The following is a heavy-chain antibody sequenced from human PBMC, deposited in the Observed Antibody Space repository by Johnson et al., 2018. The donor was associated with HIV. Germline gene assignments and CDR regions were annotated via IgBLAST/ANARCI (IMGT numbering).Heavy chain of an antibody. Sequence: VHLVAAGGGVSQPGGSLRRSCVASGLTVSSNYMTWVRQSPGKGLECVSVIYSGDNTYYADSVTVRFPISRDNSKNTLYLQMNSLRAEDTAVYYCTTGGVSYYDTDAFDIWGQGTMVTVSS. CDR1: GLTVSSNY. D-gene: IGHD1-26*01. J-gene: IGHJ3*02. CDR3: TTGGVSYYDTDAFDI. V-gene: IGHV3-66*02. CDR2: IYSGDNT.